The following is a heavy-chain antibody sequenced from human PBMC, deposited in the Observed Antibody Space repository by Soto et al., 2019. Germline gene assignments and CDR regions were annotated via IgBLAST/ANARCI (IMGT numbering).Heavy chain of an antibody. CDR2: IIPVFGIV. CDR3: AGGRIVVEGSSAYYGMDV. V-gene: IGHV1-69*13. J-gene: IGHJ6*02. D-gene: IGHD3-22*01. CDR1: GGNPSNSA. Sequence: ASVKVSCKASGGNPSNSAISWVRQAPGQGLEWMGGIIPVFGIVSYAQKFQGRVTITADESTSTAYMELSSLRSEDTAVYFCAGGRIVVEGSSAYYGMDVWGQGTTVTVSS.